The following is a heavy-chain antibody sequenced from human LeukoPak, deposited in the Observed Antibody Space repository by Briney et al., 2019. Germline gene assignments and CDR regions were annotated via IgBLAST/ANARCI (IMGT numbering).Heavy chain of an antibody. CDR3: ARVLAARPRGLDY. V-gene: IGHV1-18*01. CDR2: ISAYNGNT. Sequence: GSSVKVSCKASGGTFSSYGISWVRQAPGQGLEWMGWISAYNGNTNYAQKLQGRVTMTTDTSTSTAYMELRSLRSDDTAVYYCARVLAARPRGLDYWGQGTLVTVSS. D-gene: IGHD6-6*01. J-gene: IGHJ4*02. CDR1: GGTFSSYG.